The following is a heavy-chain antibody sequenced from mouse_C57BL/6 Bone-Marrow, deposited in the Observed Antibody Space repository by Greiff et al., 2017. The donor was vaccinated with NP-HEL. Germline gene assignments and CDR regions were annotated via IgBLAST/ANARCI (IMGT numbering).Heavy chain of an antibody. CDR3: AREPPIYDGPAWFAY. CDR2: INPNNGGT. V-gene: IGHV1-26*01. D-gene: IGHD2-3*01. J-gene: IGHJ3*01. Sequence: EVQLQQSGPELVKPGASVKISCKASGYTFTDYYMNWVKQSHGKSLEWIGDINPNNGGTSYNQKFKGKATLTVDKSSSTAYMELRSLTSEDSAVYYCAREPPIYDGPAWFAYWGQGTLVTVSA. CDR1: GYTFTDYY.